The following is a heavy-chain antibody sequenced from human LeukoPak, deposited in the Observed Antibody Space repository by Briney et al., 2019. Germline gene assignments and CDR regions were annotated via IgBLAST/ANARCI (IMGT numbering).Heavy chain of an antibody. V-gene: IGHV4-30-4*08. CDR2: IYYSGST. Sequence: SQTLSLTCTVSGGSISSGDYYWSWIRQPPGKGLEWIGYIYYSGSTYYNPSLKSRVTISVDTSKNQFSLKLSSVTAADTAVYHCAGDTPYSNNPVRWGQGTLVTVSS. CDR1: GGSISSGDYY. CDR3: AGDTPYSNNPVR. J-gene: IGHJ4*02. D-gene: IGHD4-11*01.